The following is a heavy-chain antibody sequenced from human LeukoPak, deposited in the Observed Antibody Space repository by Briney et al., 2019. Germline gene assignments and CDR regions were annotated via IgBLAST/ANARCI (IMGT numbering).Heavy chain of an antibody. Sequence: GGSLRLSCAASGFNFNNAWMNWVRQAPGKGLEWVGRIRSNAYGGATESAAPVTGRFTISRDDSENTLYLQMNSLKIEDTAVYYCTTDTRYLWGQGTLVTVSS. D-gene: IGHD3-9*01. CDR3: TTDTRYL. V-gene: IGHV3-15*07. CDR2: IRSNAYGGAT. J-gene: IGHJ4*02. CDR1: GFNFNNAW.